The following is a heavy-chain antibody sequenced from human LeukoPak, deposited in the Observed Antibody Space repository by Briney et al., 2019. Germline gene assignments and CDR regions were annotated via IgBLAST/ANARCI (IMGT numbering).Heavy chain of an antibody. CDR1: GFSFSDYY. V-gene: IGHV3-7*01. CDR3: ARVVVVADELDY. D-gene: IGHD2-15*01. J-gene: IGHJ4*02. CDR2: IKQDGSEK. Sequence: GGSLRLSCETSGFSFSDYYMSWVRQAPGKGLEWVANIKQDGSEKYYVDSVKGRFTISRDNAKNSLYLQMNSLRAEDTAVYYCARVVVVADELDYWGQGTLVTVSS.